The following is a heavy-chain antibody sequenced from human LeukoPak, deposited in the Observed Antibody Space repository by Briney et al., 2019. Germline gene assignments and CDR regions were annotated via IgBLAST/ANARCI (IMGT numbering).Heavy chain of an antibody. CDR2: TRSKANSYAT. Sequence: GGSLRLSCAAPGFTFSGSAMHWVRQASGKGLEWVGRTRSKANSYATAYAASVKGRFTISRDDSKNTAYLQMNSLKTEDTAVYYCTRRGSYYHYWGQGTLVTVSS. CDR3: TRRGSYYHY. CDR1: GFTFSGSA. J-gene: IGHJ4*02. V-gene: IGHV3-73*01. D-gene: IGHD1-26*01.